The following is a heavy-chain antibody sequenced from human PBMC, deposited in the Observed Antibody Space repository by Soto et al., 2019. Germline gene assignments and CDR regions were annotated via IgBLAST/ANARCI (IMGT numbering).Heavy chain of an antibody. J-gene: IGHJ6*03. CDR1: GGTFSSYT. CDR3: AATSIAARPRYYYYYMDV. CDR2: NIPILGIA. V-gene: IGHV1-69*02. D-gene: IGHD6-6*01. Sequence: QVQLVQSGAEVKKPGSSVKVSCKASGGTFSSYTISWVRQAPGQGLEWMGRNIPILGIANYAQKFQGRVTITADKSTSTAYMELSSLRSEDTAVYYCAATSIAARPRYYYYYMDVWGKGTTVTVSS.